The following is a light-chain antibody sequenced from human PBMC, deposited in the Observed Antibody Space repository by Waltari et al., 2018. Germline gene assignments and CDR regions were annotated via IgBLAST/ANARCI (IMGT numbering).Light chain of an antibody. CDR3: QVWASGTYI. V-gene: IGLV3-9*01. CDR2: RDI. Sequence: SYELTDSISVSVALGQTAKIACGGDNIGSKSGHWYQQKPGQPPILVIYRDIRRPSGIPARFSGSNSGNTATLTISRAQVVDEADYFCQVWASGTYIFAGGTKLTVL. CDR1: NIGSKS. J-gene: IGLJ1*01.